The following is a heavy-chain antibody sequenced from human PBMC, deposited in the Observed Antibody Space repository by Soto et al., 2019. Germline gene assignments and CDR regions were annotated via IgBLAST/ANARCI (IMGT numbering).Heavy chain of an antibody. CDR1: GGTIRTFP. Sequence: QEQLVQSGAEVKRPGTWVKISCKASGGTIRTFPISWVRQAPGQGLEWMGGIIPILGTANYARKFQGRVTIIADESTRTAYMELLNLRSEDTAVYYCARDPGLANLIKVTPGNPRASGFGMDVWGQGTTVIVSS. J-gene: IGHJ6*02. CDR3: ARDPGLANLIKVTPGNPRASGFGMDV. V-gene: IGHV1-69*01. CDR2: IIPILGTA. D-gene: IGHD3-16*01.